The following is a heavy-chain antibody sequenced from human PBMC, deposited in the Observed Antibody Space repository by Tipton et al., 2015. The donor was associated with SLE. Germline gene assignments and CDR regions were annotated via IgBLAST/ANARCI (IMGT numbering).Heavy chain of an antibody. D-gene: IGHD1-1*01. J-gene: IGHJ5*02. CDR3: ARTSDRALENWFDP. CDR2: MYSSGST. CDR1: GGSMSSSNYY. V-gene: IGHV4-39*07. Sequence: TLSLTCTVSGGSMSSSNYYWVWIRQPPGKGLEWVGSMYSSGSTYYNPSLKSRVTISVDTSKNQFSLNLNSVTTTDTAVYYCARTSDRALENWFDPWGQGTLVTVSS.